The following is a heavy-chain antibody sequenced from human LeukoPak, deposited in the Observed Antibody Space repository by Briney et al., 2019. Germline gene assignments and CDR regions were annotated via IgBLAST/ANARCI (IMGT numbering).Heavy chain of an antibody. D-gene: IGHD3-22*01. CDR2: MNPNSGNT. CDR1: GYTFASYD. CDR3: ARVQTDSSGYGVDY. Sequence: ASVKVSCKASGYTFASYDINWVRQATGQGLEWMGWMNPNSGNTGYAQKFQGRVTMTRNTSISTAYMELSSLRSEDTAVYYCARVQTDSSGYGVDYWGQGTLVIVSS. V-gene: IGHV1-8*01. J-gene: IGHJ4*02.